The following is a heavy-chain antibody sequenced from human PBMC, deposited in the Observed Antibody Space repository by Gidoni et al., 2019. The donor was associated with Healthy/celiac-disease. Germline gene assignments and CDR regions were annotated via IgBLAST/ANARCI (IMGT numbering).Heavy chain of an antibody. Sequence: EVQLLESGGGLVQPGGSLRLSCAASGFTCSSYAMSWVRQAPGKGLEWVSAMSGSGGSTYYADSVKVRFTISRDNSKNTLYLQMNSLRAEDTAVYYCAKKAPAAVAEAYWGQGTLVTVSS. CDR2: MSGSGGST. CDR1: GFTCSSYA. CDR3: AKKAPAAVAEAY. V-gene: IGHV3-23*01. J-gene: IGHJ4*02. D-gene: IGHD6-19*01.